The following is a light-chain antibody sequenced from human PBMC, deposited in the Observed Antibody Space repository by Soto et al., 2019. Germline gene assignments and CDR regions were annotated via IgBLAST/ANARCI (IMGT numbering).Light chain of an antibody. CDR1: QSLNRD. Sequence: LMTQSPAPPPMSPGERATLSCRASQSLNRDLAWYQQKPGQSPRLLIFGASIRATGIPDRFSGSGSGTDFTLTISRLEPEDFAVYYCQQYGSSPPITFGQGTRLEIK. CDR2: GAS. CDR3: QQYGSSPPIT. V-gene: IGKV3-20*01. J-gene: IGKJ5*01.